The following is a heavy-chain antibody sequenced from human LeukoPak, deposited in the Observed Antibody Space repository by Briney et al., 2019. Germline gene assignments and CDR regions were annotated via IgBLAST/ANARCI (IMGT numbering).Heavy chain of an antibody. CDR3: ARAGIAAGLFDY. CDR2: ISYDGSNK. J-gene: IGHJ4*02. Sequence: GGSLRLSCAASGFTFSSYATHWVRQAPGKGLEWVAVISYDGSNKYYADSVKGRFTISRDNSKNTLYLQMNSLRAEDTAVYYCARAGIAAGLFDYWGQGTLVTASS. D-gene: IGHD6-13*01. CDR1: GFTFSSYA. V-gene: IGHV3-30*04.